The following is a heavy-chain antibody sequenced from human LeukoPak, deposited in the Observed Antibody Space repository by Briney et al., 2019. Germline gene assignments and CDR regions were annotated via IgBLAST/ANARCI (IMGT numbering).Heavy chain of an antibody. CDR2: IYTSGST. CDR3: ARSRQLLWFGELSENNWFDP. J-gene: IGHJ5*02. D-gene: IGHD3-10*01. V-gene: IGHV4-61*02. CDR1: GGSISSGSYY. Sequence: PSETLSLTCAVSGGSISSGSYYWSWIRQPAGKGLEWIGRIYTSGSTNYNPSLKRRVTISVDTSKNQFSLKLSSVTAADTAVYYCARSRQLLWFGELSENNWFDPWGQGTLVTVSS.